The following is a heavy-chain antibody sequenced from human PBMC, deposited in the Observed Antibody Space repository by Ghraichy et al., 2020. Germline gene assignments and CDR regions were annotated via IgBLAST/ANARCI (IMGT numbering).Heavy chain of an antibody. D-gene: IGHD1-1*01. CDR3: AKSRPRTGLNHYFDY. J-gene: IGHJ4*02. CDR1: GFTFSSYG. Sequence: GGSLRLSCAASGFTFSSYGMHWVRQAPGKGLEWVAVISYDGSNKYYADSVKGRFTISRDNSKNTLYLQMNSLRAEDTAVYYCAKSRPRTGLNHYFDYWGQGTLVTVSS. CDR2: ISYDGSNK. V-gene: IGHV3-30*18.